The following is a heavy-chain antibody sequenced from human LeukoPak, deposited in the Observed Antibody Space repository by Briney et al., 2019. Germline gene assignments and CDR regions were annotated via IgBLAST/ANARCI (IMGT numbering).Heavy chain of an antibody. Sequence: SETLSLTCTVSGGSISSYYWSWIRQPAGKGLEWIGRIYTSGSTNYNPSLKSRVTISVDTSKNQFSLKLSSVTAADTAVYYCARARNNWNDNYYYMDVWGKGTTVTVSS. CDR1: GGSISSYY. CDR3: ARARNNWNDNYYYMDV. CDR2: IYTSGST. V-gene: IGHV4-4*07. D-gene: IGHD1-1*01. J-gene: IGHJ6*03.